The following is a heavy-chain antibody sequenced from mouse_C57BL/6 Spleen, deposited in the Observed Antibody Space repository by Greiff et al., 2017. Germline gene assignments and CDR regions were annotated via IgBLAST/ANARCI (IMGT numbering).Heavy chain of an antibody. V-gene: IGHV1-81*01. CDR3: AREYDYDGYAMDY. D-gene: IGHD2-4*01. Sequence: VKLMESGAELARPGASVKLSCKASGYTFTSYGISWVKQRTGQGLEWIGEIYPRSGNTYYNEKFKGKATLTADKSSRKAYMELRSLTSEDSAVYFCAREYDYDGYAMDYWGQGTSVTVSS. CDR1: GYTFTSYG. J-gene: IGHJ4*01. CDR2: IYPRSGNT.